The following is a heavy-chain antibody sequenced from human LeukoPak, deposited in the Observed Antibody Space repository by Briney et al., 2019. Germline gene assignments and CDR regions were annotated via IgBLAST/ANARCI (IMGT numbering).Heavy chain of an antibody. J-gene: IGHJ6*03. V-gene: IGHV3-13*01. Sequence: GGSLRLSCAASGFTFSSYDMHWVRQATGKGLEWVSAIGTAGDTYYPGSVKGRFTISRENAKNSLYLQMNSLRAGDTAVCYCARSRGYCSGGSCYIYYMDVWGKGTTVTVSS. D-gene: IGHD2-15*01. CDR1: GFTFSSYD. CDR3: ARSRGYCSGGSCYIYYMDV. CDR2: IGTAGDT.